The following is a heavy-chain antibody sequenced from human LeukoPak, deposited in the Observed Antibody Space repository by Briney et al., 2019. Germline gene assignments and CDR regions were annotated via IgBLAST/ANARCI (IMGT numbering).Heavy chain of an antibody. Sequence: QAGGSLRLSCAASGFTFSNYAMSWVRQAPGKGLEWVSTISTRGLITYYGDSVKGRFTISRDNSKNTLFLQMNTLRAEDTGIYYCARSSVTTKVMYSNFWGQGTLVTVSS. V-gene: IGHV3-23*01. J-gene: IGHJ4*02. CDR3: ARSSVTTKVMYSNF. D-gene: IGHD5-18*01. CDR2: ISTRGLIT. CDR1: GFTFSNYA.